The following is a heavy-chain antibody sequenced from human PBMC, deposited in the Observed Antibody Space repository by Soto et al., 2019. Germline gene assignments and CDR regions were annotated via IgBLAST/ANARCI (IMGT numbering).Heavy chain of an antibody. V-gene: IGHV4-4*02. CDR2: LYHRGSS. Sequence: QVQLQESGPGLVKPSGTLSLTCAVSGGSISSSNWWSWVRPPPGKGLEWIGELYHRGSSNYNPSLNRRVTISVDKSKNQFPLKLSSVTAADTAVYYCARVTGHYYYGMDVWGQGTTVTVSS. D-gene: IGHD3-10*01. CDR1: GGSISSSNW. CDR3: ARVTGHYYYGMDV. J-gene: IGHJ6*02.